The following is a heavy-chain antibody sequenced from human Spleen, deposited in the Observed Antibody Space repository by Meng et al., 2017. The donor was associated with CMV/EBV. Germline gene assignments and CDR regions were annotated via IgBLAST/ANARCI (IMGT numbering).Heavy chain of an antibody. J-gene: IGHJ4*02. CDR1: GFTFSSYS. V-gene: IGHV3-21*01. CDR3: ARVFGGRSLDH. D-gene: IGHD3-3*01. CDR2: LGATGGYI. Sequence: GESLKISCAASGFTFSSYSMTWVRQAPGKGLKWLSSLGATGGYIYYADSVKGRFAISRDNTKNSLYLQMNSLRADDTAVYFCARVFGGRSLDHWGQGALVTVSS.